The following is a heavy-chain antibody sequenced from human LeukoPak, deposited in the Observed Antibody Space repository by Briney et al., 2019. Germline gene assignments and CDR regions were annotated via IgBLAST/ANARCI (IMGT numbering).Heavy chain of an antibody. CDR3: ARVFRLIVVVPAAIWFDP. CDR1: GGSISSGDYY. D-gene: IGHD2-2*01. Sequence: SETLSLTCTVSGGSISSGDYYWSWIRQPPGKGLEWIGYIYYSGSTYYNPSLKSRVTISVDTSKNQFSLKLSSVTAADTAVYYCARVFRLIVVVPAAIWFDPWGQGTLVTVPS. V-gene: IGHV4-30-4*01. J-gene: IGHJ5*02. CDR2: IYYSGST.